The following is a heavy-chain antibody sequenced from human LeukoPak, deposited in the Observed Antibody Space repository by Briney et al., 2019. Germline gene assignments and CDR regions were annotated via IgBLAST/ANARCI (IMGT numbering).Heavy chain of an antibody. D-gene: IGHD2-2*02. CDR3: AKLPAYVVPAAIGFFDY. V-gene: IGHV3-23*01. CDR1: GFTFSSYA. J-gene: IGHJ4*02. Sequence: GGSLRLSCAASGFTFSSYAMSWVRQAPGKGLEWVSAIIGSGGSTYYADSVKGRFTISRDNSKNTLYLQMNSLRAEDTAVYYCAKLPAYVVPAAIGFFDYWGQGTLVTVSS. CDR2: IIGSGGST.